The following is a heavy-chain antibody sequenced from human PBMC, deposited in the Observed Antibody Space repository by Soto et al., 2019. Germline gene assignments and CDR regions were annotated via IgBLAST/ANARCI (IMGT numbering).Heavy chain of an antibody. Sequence: SETLSLTCAVYGGSFSGYYWSWIRQPPGKGLEWIGEINHSGSTNYNPSLKSRVTISVDTSKNQFSLKLSSVTAADTALYYCARSCSSTSCPGLAVAGSFNYRMDVWGQGTTVTVSS. J-gene: IGHJ6*02. CDR2: INHSGST. D-gene: IGHD2-2*01. V-gene: IGHV4-34*01. CDR1: GGSFSGYY. CDR3: ARSCSSTSCPGLAVAGSFNYRMDV.